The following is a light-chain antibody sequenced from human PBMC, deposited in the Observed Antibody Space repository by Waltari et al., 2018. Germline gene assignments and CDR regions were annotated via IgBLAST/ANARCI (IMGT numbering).Light chain of an antibody. J-gene: IGKJ5*01. Sequence: IVMTQSPATLSVSPGERATLSCRASQSVSSNLAWYQQIPVQAPRLLIYGASTRATGIPARFSGSGSGTEFTLTISSLQSEDFAVYYCQQYNNWPPGSTFGQGTRLEIK. CDR3: QQYNNWPPGST. V-gene: IGKV3-15*01. CDR2: GAS. CDR1: QSVSSN.